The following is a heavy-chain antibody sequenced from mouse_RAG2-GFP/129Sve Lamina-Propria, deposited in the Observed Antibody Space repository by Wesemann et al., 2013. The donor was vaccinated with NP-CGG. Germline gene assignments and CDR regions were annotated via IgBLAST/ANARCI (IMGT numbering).Heavy chain of an antibody. CDR2: INPNNGGT. V-gene: IGHV1-26*01. J-gene: IGHJ2*01. D-gene: IGHD4-1*01. CDR1: GYTFTDYY. CDR3: ASQLTGADY. Sequence: EVQLQQSGPELVKPGASVKISCKASGYTFTDYYMNWVKQSHGKSLEWIGDINPNNGGTSYNQKFKGKATLTVDTSSSTAYMQLSSLTSEDSAVYYCASQLTGADYWGQGTTLTVSS.